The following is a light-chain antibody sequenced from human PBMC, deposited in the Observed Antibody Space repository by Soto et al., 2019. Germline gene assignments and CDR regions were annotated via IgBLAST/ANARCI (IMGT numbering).Light chain of an antibody. J-gene: IGKJ4*01. Sequence: DIQMTQSPSTLSAFVGDRVTITCRASQTISDWLAWYQQTSGKTPNLLIYKASILESGVPSRFNGSGSGTEFTLTISGLQPGDFATYYCQQYNNYPLTFGRGTKVEIK. CDR1: QTISDW. CDR2: KAS. CDR3: QQYNNYPLT. V-gene: IGKV1-5*03.